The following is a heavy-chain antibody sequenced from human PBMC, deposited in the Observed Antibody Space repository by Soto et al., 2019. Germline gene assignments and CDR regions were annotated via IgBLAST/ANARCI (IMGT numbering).Heavy chain of an antibody. Sequence: GGSLRLSCAASGFTFSSYGMHWVRQAPSKGLEWVAVISYDGSNKYYADSVKGRFTISRDNSKNTLYLQMNSLRAEDTAVYYCAKGPIAARYYYYYMDVWGKGTTVTVSS. D-gene: IGHD6-6*01. CDR2: ISYDGSNK. V-gene: IGHV3-30*18. CDR3: AKGPIAARYYYYYMDV. CDR1: GFTFSSYG. J-gene: IGHJ6*03.